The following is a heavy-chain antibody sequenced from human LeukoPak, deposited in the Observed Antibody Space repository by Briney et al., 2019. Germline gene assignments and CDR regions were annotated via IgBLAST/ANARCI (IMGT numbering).Heavy chain of an antibody. D-gene: IGHD4-11*01. V-gene: IGHV3-74*01. J-gene: IGHJ4*02. CDR2: INYDGSIT. CDR1: GFRFSSHW. Sequence: GGSLRLSRAVSGFRFSSHWMHWVRQAPGEGLVWVSRINYDGSITNYADSVNGRFTISRDNAKNTMYLQMNSLRAEDTAIYYCTRNNYGIDYWGQGTLVTVSS. CDR3: TRNNYGIDY.